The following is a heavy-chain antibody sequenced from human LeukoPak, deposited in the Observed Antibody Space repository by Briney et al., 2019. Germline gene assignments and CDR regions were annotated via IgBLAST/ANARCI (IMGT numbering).Heavy chain of an antibody. CDR1: GFTFDDYG. D-gene: IGHD2-2*01. Sequence: PGGSLRLSCAASGFTFDDYGMSWVRQAPGKGLEWLSGINWNGISTGYADSVKGRFTIPRDNAKHSLYLQMNSLRAEDTAFYYCARAQYCSSTSCYRWDYWGQGTLVTVSS. CDR3: ARAQYCSSTSCYRWDY. V-gene: IGHV3-20*04. CDR2: INWNGIST. J-gene: IGHJ4*02.